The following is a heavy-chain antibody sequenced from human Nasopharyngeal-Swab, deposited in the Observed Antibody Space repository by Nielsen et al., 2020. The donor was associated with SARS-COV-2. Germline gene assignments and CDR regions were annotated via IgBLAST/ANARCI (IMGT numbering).Heavy chain of an antibody. CDR2: LNHSGGT. Sequence: SATLPLTCAVPGGSFSAYYWGWIRQPPGKGLEWIGELNHSGGTNYNPSLKSRVTISADTSKNQFSLKLSSVAAADTAVYYCARGLSGIVPAPILGLGPYYSYYYMDVWGKGTTVTVSS. CDR3: ARGLSGIVPAPILGLGPYYSYYYMDV. D-gene: IGHD2-2*01. CDR1: GGSFSAYY. V-gene: IGHV4-34*01. J-gene: IGHJ6*03.